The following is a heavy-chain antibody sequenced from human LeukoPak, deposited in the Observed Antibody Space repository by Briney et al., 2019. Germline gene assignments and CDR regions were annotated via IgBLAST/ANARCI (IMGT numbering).Heavy chain of an antibody. J-gene: IGHJ1*01. Sequence: ASVKVSCKASGYTFTGFCIHWVRQAPGQGLEWMGWLNPNSGGTNYAQNFQGRVTMTRDTSISTGYMELSRLRSDDTAVYYCATGLDNYSGSGSYYNGDPLFQHWGQGTLVTVSS. CDR3: ATGLDNYSGSGSYYNGDPLFQH. V-gene: IGHV1-2*02. D-gene: IGHD3-10*01. CDR2: LNPNSGGT. CDR1: GYTFTGFC.